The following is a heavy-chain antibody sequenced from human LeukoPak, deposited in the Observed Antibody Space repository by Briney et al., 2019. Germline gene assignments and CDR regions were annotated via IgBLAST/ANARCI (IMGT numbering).Heavy chain of an antibody. CDR3: AKDLSFDWV. Sequence: GGSLRLSCAASGFTFSTYSMNWVRQAPGKGLEWVSSITSSRIYIYYADSVKGRFTISRDNAKNSLYLQMNSLRAEDTAVYYCAKDLSFDWVRGQGTLVTVSS. D-gene: IGHD3-9*01. CDR2: ITSSRIYI. V-gene: IGHV3-21*04. J-gene: IGHJ4*02. CDR1: GFTFSTYS.